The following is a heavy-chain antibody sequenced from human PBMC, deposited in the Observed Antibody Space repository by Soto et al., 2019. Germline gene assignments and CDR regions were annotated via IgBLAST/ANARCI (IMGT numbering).Heavy chain of an antibody. Sequence: ASVKVSCKASGYTFTSYDINWVRQATGQGLEWMGWMNPNSGNTGYAQKFQGRVTMTRNTSISTAYMELSSLRSEDTAVYYCARVQGVNGGLHGDVWGKGTTVTVSS. CDR1: GYTFTSYD. J-gene: IGHJ6*04. CDR2: MNPNSGNT. D-gene: IGHD4-17*01. V-gene: IGHV1-8*01. CDR3: ARVQGVNGGLHGDV.